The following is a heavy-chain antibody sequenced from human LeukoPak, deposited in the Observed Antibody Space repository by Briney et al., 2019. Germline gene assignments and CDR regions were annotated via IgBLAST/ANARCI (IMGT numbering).Heavy chain of an antibody. CDR3: ARQKYGNYGLYYFDY. Sequence: PSETLSLTCTVSGGSISSYYWSWIRQPPGKGLESIGYIYYSNTNYNPSLKSRVTISVDTSKNQFSLKLSSVTAADTAVYYCARQKYGNYGLYYFDYGGQGPLVTVSS. J-gene: IGHJ4*02. CDR2: IYYSNT. CDR1: GGSISSYY. V-gene: IGHV4-59*08. D-gene: IGHD4-11*01.